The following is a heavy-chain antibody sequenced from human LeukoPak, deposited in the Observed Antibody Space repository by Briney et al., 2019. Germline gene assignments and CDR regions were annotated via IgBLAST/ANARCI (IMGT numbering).Heavy chain of an antibody. CDR3: ARDRGYCSGGSCYRWFDP. CDR1: GGSISSYY. D-gene: IGHD2-15*01. V-gene: IGHV4-59*01. CDR2: IYNSGST. Sequence: SETLSLTCTVSGGSISSYYWSWIRQPPGKGLEWIGYIYNSGSTNYNHSLKSRVTISEDMSNNQFSLKLSSVTAADTAVYYCARDRGYCSGGSCYRWFDPWGQGTLVTVSS. J-gene: IGHJ5*02.